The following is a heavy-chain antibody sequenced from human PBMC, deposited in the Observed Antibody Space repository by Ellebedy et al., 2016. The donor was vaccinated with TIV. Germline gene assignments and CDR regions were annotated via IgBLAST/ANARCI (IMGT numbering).Heavy chain of an antibody. CDR1: GGSISSGGYY. Sequence: SETLSLXXTVSGGSISSGGYYWSWFRQHPGKGLEWIGYIYYSGSTYYNPSLKSRVTISVDTSKNQFSLKLSSVTAADTAVYYCAINGAVDYGMDVWGQGTTVTVSS. CDR3: AINGAVDYGMDV. D-gene: IGHD4-23*01. V-gene: IGHV4-31*03. J-gene: IGHJ6*02. CDR2: IYYSGST.